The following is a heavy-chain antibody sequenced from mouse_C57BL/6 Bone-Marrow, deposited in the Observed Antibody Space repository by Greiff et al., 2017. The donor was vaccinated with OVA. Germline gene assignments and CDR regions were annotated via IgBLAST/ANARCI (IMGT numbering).Heavy chain of an antibody. D-gene: IGHD1-1*01. CDR3: TIEDYYGSY. J-gene: IGHJ3*01. CDR2: IDPENGDT. CDR1: GYTFTSYW. V-gene: IGHV14-4*01. Sequence: VQLQQPGAELVMPGASVKLSCKASGYTFTSYWMHWVKQRPEQGLEWIGWIDPENGDTEYASKFQGKATITADTSSNTAYLQLSSLTSEDTAVYCCTIEDYYGSYWGQGTLVTVSA.